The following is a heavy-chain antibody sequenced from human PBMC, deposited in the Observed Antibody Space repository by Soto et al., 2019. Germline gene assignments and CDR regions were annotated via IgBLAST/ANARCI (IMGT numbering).Heavy chain of an antibody. D-gene: IGHD3-16*02. J-gene: IGHJ4*02. CDR2: IYWDDDK. V-gene: IGHV2-5*02. CDR3: AHRNYDYIWGSYRSFYFDY. CDR1: GFSLSTSGVG. Sequence: QITLKESGPTLVKPTQTLTLTCTFSGFSLSTSGVGVGWIRQPPGKALEWLALIYWDDDKRYSPSLKSMLTINKNTSKNQVVLTMTNMDPVDTATYYCAHRNYDYIWGSYRSFYFDYWGQGTLVTVSS.